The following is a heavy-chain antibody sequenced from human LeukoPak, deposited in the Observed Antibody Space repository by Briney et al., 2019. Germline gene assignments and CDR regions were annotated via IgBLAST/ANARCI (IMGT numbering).Heavy chain of an antibody. J-gene: IGHJ4*02. Sequence: ASVKVSCTASGYTFTSYGISWVRQAPGQGLEWMGWISAYAQKFQGRVTMTTDTSTSTAYMELRSLRSDDTAVYYCARRFNYYDSSGYYEGFYFDYWGQGTLVTVS. CDR1: GYTFTSYG. V-gene: IGHV1-18*01. CDR3: ARRFNYYDSSGYYEGFYFDY. D-gene: IGHD3-22*01. CDR2: ISAY.